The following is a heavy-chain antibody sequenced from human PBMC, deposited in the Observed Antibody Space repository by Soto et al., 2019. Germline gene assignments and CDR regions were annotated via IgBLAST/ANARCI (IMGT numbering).Heavy chain of an antibody. CDR3: ARGVGSLNY. D-gene: IGHD6-19*01. CDR1: GFTFSVSA. Sequence: DVQLVESGGGLVKPGGSLRLSCEASGFTFSVSAMNWVRQAPGKGLEWVSSINGGSTSVHYADSVKGRFTISRDNANNSLSLQLNNLRVEDTAVYYCARGVGSLNYGGQGTRVSVSS. CDR2: INGGSTSV. V-gene: IGHV3-21*02. J-gene: IGHJ4*02.